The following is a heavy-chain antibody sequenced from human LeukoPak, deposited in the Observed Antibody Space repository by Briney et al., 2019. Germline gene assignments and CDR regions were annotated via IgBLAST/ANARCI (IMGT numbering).Heavy chain of an antibody. CDR2: ISSSSSTI. CDR3: AKDSHNDSNGYYYVGYFDY. D-gene: IGHD3-22*01. Sequence: GGSLRLSCAASGFIFSSYTMNWVRQAPGKGLEWVSYISSSSSTIYYADSVKGRFTISRDSSKNMVYLQMNSLRAEDTAVYYCAKDSHNDSNGYYYVGYFDYWGQGTLVTVSS. V-gene: IGHV3-48*01. J-gene: IGHJ4*02. CDR1: GFIFSSYT.